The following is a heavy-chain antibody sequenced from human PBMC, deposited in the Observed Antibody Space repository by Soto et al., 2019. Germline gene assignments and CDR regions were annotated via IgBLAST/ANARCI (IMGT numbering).Heavy chain of an antibody. J-gene: IGHJ2*01. V-gene: IGHV3-21*01. D-gene: IGHD1-1*01. CDR3: ARGGTSKSGHLWYFDL. CDR1: GFTFDTYT. Sequence: EVQVVESGGGLVKPGGSLRLPCTASGFTFDTYTLNWLGQAPGRGLEGASSISPTTTYKYYADSVEGRFTISRDNAKNSLYLQTNNLGAEDTAVYYCARGGTSKSGHLWYFDLWGRGTRVAVSS. CDR2: ISPTTTYK.